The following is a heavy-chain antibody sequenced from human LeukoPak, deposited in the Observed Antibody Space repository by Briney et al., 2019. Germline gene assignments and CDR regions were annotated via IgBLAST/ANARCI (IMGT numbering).Heavy chain of an antibody. CDR3: TRASGSYSNFDY. Sequence: GGSLRLSCAASGFRFSGYGMHWVRQAPGKGLEWVAVISFDGNTQYLADSVRGRFTISRDNSKTTLDLQMNSLRTEDTALYCTRASGSYSNFDYWGQGTLVTVSS. J-gene: IGHJ4*02. CDR1: GFRFSGYG. V-gene: IGHV3-30*19. CDR2: ISFDGNTQ. D-gene: IGHD1-26*01.